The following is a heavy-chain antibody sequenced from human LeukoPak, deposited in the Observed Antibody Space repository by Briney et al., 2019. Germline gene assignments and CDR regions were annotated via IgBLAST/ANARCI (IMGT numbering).Heavy chain of an antibody. V-gene: IGHV3-23*01. Sequence: PGGSLRLSCAASGFTFSSYAMSWVRQAPGKGLEWVSAISGSGGSTYYADSVKGRFTISRDNSKNTLYLQMNSLRAEDTAVYYCAKERGYGDYFPPVSDYWGQGTLVTVSS. CDR3: AKERGYGDYFPPVSDY. D-gene: IGHD4-17*01. CDR2: ISGSGGST. CDR1: GFTFSSYA. J-gene: IGHJ4*02.